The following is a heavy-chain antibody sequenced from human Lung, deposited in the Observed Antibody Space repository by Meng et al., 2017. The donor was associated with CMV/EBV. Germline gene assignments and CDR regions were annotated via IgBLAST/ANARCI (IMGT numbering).Heavy chain of an antibody. CDR1: GDSITNHNW. Sequence: DPGPALVKPSETLSLTCAVSGDSITNHNWWAWVRQPPGKGLEWIGEIPHRGSSAYNPSLKSRVSMSIDKSKNQFSLKLTSVTAADTAVYHCLRRSGGSVWGQGTLVTVSS. V-gene: IGHV4-4*02. J-gene: IGHJ1*01. CDR3: LRRSGGSV. D-gene: IGHD3-10*01. CDR2: IPHRGSS.